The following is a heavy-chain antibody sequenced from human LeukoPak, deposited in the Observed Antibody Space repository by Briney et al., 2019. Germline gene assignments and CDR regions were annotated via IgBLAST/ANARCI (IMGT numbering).Heavy chain of an antibody. CDR3: ARAFSRRGQVIWGRYFDS. V-gene: IGHV3-30*04. CDR2: ISSDGTNK. J-gene: IGHJ4*02. D-gene: IGHD3-16*01. Sequence: GGSLRLSCAVSGFTLSNYAMHWVRQAPGKGLEWVAIISSDGTNKYYADSVRGRFTISTDNSKTTLYPQMNSLRAEDTAVYYFARAFSRRGQVIWGRYFDSWGQGSLVTVSS. CDR1: GFTLSNYA.